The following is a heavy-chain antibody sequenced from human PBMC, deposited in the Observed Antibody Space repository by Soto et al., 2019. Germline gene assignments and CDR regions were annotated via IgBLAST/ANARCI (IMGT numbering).Heavy chain of an antibody. CDR2: IWYDGSNK. J-gene: IGHJ4*02. CDR1: GFTFSSYG. D-gene: IGHD3-10*01. CDR3: ARDRKGKYFFGF. Sequence: GGSLRLSCAASGFTFSSYGMHWVRQAPGKGLEWVAVIWYDGSNKYYADSVKGRFTISRDNSKNTLYLQMNSLRAEDTAVYYCARDRKGKYFFGFWGQGTLVTVSS. V-gene: IGHV3-33*01.